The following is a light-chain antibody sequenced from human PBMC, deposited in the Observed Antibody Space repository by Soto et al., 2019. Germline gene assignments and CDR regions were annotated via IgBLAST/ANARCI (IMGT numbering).Light chain of an antibody. CDR1: QSISSW. J-gene: IGKJ4*01. CDR2: KAS. V-gene: IGKV1-5*03. CDR3: QQYNSYSRPLT. Sequence: DLQMTQSPSTLSASVGDRVTITCRASQSISSWLAWYQQKPGKAPKLLIYKASSLESGVPSRFSGSGSGTEFTLTISSLQPDDFATYYCQQYNSYSRPLTFGGGTKVEIK.